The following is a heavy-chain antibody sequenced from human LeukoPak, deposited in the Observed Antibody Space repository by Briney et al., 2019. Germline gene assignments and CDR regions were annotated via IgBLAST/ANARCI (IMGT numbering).Heavy chain of an antibody. J-gene: IGHJ4*02. V-gene: IGHV4-39*07. CDR2: IYYTGST. Sequence: PSETLSLTCTVSGGSIISSTYYWGWIRQPPGKGLEWIGTIYYTGSTYYNPSLKSRVTISVDTSKNQFSLKLNSVTAADTAVFYCARAEGYGGTPPHYWGRGTLVTVSS. D-gene: IGHD4-23*01. CDR3: ARAEGYGGTPPHY. CDR1: GGSIISSTYY.